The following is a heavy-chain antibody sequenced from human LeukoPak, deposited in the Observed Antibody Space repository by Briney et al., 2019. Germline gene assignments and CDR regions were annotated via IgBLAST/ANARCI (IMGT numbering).Heavy chain of an antibody. J-gene: IGHJ3*02. CDR1: GFTFSSYS. D-gene: IGHD6-13*01. Sequence: PGGSLRLSCAASGFTFSSYSMNWVRQAPGKGLEWVSSISSSSSYIYYADSVKGRFTISRDNAKNSLYLQMNSLRAEDTAVYYCAKDIAAAGTSAFDIWGQGTMVTVSS. CDR2: ISSSSSYI. CDR3: AKDIAAAGTSAFDI. V-gene: IGHV3-21*04.